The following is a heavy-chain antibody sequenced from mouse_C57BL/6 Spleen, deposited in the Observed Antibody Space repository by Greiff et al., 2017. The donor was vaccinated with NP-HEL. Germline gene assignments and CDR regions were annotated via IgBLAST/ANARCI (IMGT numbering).Heavy chain of an antibody. CDR3: AGTAQATMDYAMDY. D-gene: IGHD3-2*02. CDR2: IDPNSGGT. J-gene: IGHJ4*01. V-gene: IGHV1-72*01. Sequence: VQLQQPGAELVKPGASVKLSCKASGYTFTSYWMHWVKQRPGRGLEWIGRIDPNSGGTKYNEKFKSKATLTVDKPSSTAYMQLSSLTSEDSAVCYCAGTAQATMDYAMDYWGQGTSVTVSS. CDR1: GYTFTSYW.